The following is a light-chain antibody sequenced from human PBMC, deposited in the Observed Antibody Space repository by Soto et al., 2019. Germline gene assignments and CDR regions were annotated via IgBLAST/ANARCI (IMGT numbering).Light chain of an antibody. CDR2: AAS. V-gene: IGKV1D-12*01. CDR3: QQANNFPRIT. Sequence: DLQMTQSPSSVSASVGDRVTITCRASQGIGSWLAWYQQKPGKAPKLLIYAASSLQSGVPSRFSGSGSGTDFTLTISSLQPEDFATYYCQQANNFPRITFGQGTRLEIK. CDR1: QGIGSW. J-gene: IGKJ5*01.